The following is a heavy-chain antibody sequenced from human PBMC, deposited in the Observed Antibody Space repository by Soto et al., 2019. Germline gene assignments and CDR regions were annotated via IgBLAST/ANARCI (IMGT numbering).Heavy chain of an antibody. V-gene: IGHV3-23*01. D-gene: IGHD3-22*01. J-gene: IGHJ6*01. Sequence: VGSLRLSCAASVLTFRSYDMTWVRQSPGTWLEWVSVISESGGATYYADSVKGRFTISRDNSKNTLYLQMSSLRAEDTAEYYCARSFYSDVTTARRVHDCMDVWREGSKDIVAS. CDR2: ISESGGAT. CDR3: ARSFYSDVTTARRVHDCMDV. CDR1: VLTFRSYD.